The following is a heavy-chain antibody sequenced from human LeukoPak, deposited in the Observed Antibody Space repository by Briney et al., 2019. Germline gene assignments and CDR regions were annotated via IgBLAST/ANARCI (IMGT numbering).Heavy chain of an antibody. J-gene: IGHJ4*02. CDR1: GFTFSSYG. Sequence: GGSLRLSCAASGFTFSSYGMHWVRQAPGKGLEWVAVISYDGSNKYYADSVKGRFTISRDNPKNTLYLQMNSLRAEDTAVYYCARDPCGGDCEPYFDYWGQGTLVTVSS. CDR3: ARDPCGGDCEPYFDY. V-gene: IGHV3-30*03. CDR2: ISYDGSNK. D-gene: IGHD2-21*02.